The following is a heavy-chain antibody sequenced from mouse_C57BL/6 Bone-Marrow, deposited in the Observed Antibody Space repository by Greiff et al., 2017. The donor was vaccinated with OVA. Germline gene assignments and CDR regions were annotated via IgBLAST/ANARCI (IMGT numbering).Heavy chain of an antibody. CDR2: IDPNSGGT. J-gene: IGHJ3*01. V-gene: IGHV1-72*01. D-gene: IGHD5-1*01. CDR1: GYTFTSYW. Sequence: QVQLQQPGAELVKPGESVTLSCKASGYTFTSYWMHWVKQRPGRGLEWIGRIDPNSGGTKYNEKFKSQATLTVDKPSSTAYMQLSSLTSEDSAVYYCARLGGIYEYLVFAYWGQGTLVTVYA. CDR3: ARLGGIYEYLVFAY.